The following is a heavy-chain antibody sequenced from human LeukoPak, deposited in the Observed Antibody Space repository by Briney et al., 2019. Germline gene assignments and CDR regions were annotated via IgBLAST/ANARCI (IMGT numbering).Heavy chain of an antibody. CDR2: MSFEGYL. CDR1: GFTLTAYL. J-gene: IGHJ4*02. Sequence: GGSLRLSCAASGFTLTAYLVHWVRQAPGKGLEYVAVMSFEGYLYCADSLKDRFTVSRDNSKNTLYLQMNSLRVEDTAVYYCAKDPGSNFFYYFEYWGQGTLVTVSS. V-gene: IGHV3-30*04. CDR3: AKDPGSNFFYYFEY. D-gene: IGHD1-26*01.